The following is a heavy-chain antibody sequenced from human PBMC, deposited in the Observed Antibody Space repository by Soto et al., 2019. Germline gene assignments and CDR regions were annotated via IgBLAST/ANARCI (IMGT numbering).Heavy chain of an antibody. CDR2: IYYSGST. D-gene: IGHD3-22*01. CDR3: AREIDDSSGIDTYGMDV. Sequence: SETLSLTCTVSGGSISSYYWSWIRQPPGKGLEWIGYIYYSGSTNYNPSLKSRVTISVDTSKNQFSLKLSSVTAADTAVYYCAREIDDSSGIDTYGMDVWGQGTTVTVSS. J-gene: IGHJ6*02. CDR1: GGSISSYY. V-gene: IGHV4-59*01.